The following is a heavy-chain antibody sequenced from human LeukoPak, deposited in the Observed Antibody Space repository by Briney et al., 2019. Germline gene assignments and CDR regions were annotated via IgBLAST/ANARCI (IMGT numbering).Heavy chain of an antibody. CDR2: ISGSGSTT. Sequence: GGSLRLSCAASGFTFSSYAMNWVRQAPGEGLEWVSVISGSGSTTYYADSVKGRFTISRDNSKNTLYLQMNSLRAEDTAVYYCAKGTGGGWYYFDYWGQGTLVTVSS. J-gene: IGHJ4*02. CDR3: AKGTGGGWYYFDY. CDR1: GFTFSSYA. D-gene: IGHD6-19*01. V-gene: IGHV3-23*01.